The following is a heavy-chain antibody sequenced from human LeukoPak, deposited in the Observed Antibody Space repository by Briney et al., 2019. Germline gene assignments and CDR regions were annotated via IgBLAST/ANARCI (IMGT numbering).Heavy chain of an antibody. CDR3: ARTYSSSFYYYYYYMDV. CDR1: GGSIRSSTYY. J-gene: IGHJ6*03. Sequence: PSETLSLTCTVSGGSIRSSTYYWGWIRQPPGKELEWIGSIYHSGSTYYNESLKSRVTMSIDTSKDQFSLKLSSVTAADTAVYYCARTYSSSFYYYYYYMDVWGKGTTVTISS. CDR2: IYHSGST. V-gene: IGHV4-39*07. D-gene: IGHD6-13*01.